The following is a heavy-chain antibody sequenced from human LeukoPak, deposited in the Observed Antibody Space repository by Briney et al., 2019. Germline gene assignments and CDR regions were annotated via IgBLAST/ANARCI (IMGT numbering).Heavy chain of an antibody. V-gene: IGHV1-69*01. CDR3: ARDPQYYYDSSGYYQFGYFDY. D-gene: IGHD3-22*01. CDR2: IIPILGTA. Sequence: ASVKVSCKASGGTFSSYAISWVRQAPGQGLEWMGGIIPILGTANYAQKFQGRVTITADESTSTAYMELSSLRSEDTAVYYCARDPQYYYDSSGYYQFGYFDYWGQGTLVTVSS. CDR1: GGTFSSYA. J-gene: IGHJ4*02.